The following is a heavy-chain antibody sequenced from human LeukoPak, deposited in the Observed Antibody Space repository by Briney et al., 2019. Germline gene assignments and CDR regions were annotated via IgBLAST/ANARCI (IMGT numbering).Heavy chain of an antibody. D-gene: IGHD3-22*01. V-gene: IGHV3-30*18. J-gene: IGHJ4*02. CDR1: GFTFSSYG. CDR2: ISYDGSNK. CDR3: AKEGASYYYDNSGYYDY. Sequence: PGGSLRLSCAASGFTFSSYGMHWVRQAPGKGLEWVAVISYDGSNKYYADSVKGRFTISRDTSKNTLYLQMNSLRAEDTAVYYCAKEGASYYYDNSGYYDYWGQGTLVTVSS.